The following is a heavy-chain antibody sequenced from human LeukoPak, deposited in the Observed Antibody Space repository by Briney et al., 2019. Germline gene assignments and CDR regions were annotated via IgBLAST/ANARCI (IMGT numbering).Heavy chain of an antibody. CDR3: ARVDGSGSYFIYYYYYMDV. Sequence: PGGSLRLSCAASGFTFSSYWMSSVRQAPGKGLEWVANIKQDGSEKYYVDSVKGRFTISRDNAKNSLYLQMNSLRAEDTAVYYCARVDGSGSYFIYYYYYMDVWGKGTTVTVSS. J-gene: IGHJ6*03. D-gene: IGHD3-10*01. CDR2: IKQDGSEK. CDR1: GFTFSSYW. V-gene: IGHV3-7*01.